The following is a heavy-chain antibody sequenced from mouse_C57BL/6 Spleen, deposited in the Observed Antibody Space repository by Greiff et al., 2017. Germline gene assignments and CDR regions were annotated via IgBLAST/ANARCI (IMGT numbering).Heavy chain of an antibody. Sequence: QVQLQQPGAELVKPGASVKMSCKASGYTFPSYWITWVKQRPGQGLEWIGDIYPGSGSTNYNEKFKSKATLTVDTSSSTAYMQLSSLTSEDSAVYYCARGDYYGSDWYFDVWGTGTTVTVSS. D-gene: IGHD1-1*01. J-gene: IGHJ1*03. V-gene: IGHV1-55*01. CDR2: IYPGSGST. CDR1: GYTFPSYW. CDR3: ARGDYYGSDWYFDV.